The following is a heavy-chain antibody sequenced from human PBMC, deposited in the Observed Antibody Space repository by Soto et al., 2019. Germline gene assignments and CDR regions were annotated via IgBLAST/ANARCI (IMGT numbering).Heavy chain of an antibody. CDR2: IGDSGADT. D-gene: IGHD2-21*01. CDR3: AKRKLPQSYGEGLDL. V-gene: IGHV3-23*01. Sequence: EVQLLESGGGLAQPGGSLRLSCVGSGFTFSSFAFMWVRQAPGKGLQWVSGIGDSGADTYYADSVKGRFTVFRDNSKNTVYLQMNSLRGEDTAKYDCAKRKLPQSYGEGLDLWGQGTLVTVSS. J-gene: IGHJ5*02. CDR1: GFTFSSFA.